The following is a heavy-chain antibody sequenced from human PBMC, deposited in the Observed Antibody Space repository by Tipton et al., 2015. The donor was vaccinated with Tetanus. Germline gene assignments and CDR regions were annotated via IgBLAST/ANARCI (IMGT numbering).Heavy chain of an antibody. Sequence: TLSLTCSVSGGSINSVNYYWSWIRQPPGKGLEWIGYVFHSGSTKYNPSLKSRVTISVDTSKNQFSLKLRSVTAADTAVYYCARDSNFYSYSYKGMDVWGQGNPGHRLL. CDR3: ARDSNFYSYSYKGMDV. J-gene: IGHJ6*02. CDR2: VFHSGST. V-gene: IGHV4-61*01. CDR1: GGSINSVNYY. D-gene: IGHD4-11*01.